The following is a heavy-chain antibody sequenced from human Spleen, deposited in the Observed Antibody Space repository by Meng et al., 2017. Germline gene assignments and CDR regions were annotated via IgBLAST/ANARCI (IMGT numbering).Heavy chain of an antibody. Sequence: LQGSSPELVEAPENLSLTCTCSDGAVSGVSYYWSWLRQPPGKGLECVGYMYYSGNTNHNPSLKSRVTVSGDTSKKYFSLKLHSVTAADTAIYYCARGEIHLYTSGSRGFDYWGQGTLVTVSS. J-gene: IGHJ4*02. V-gene: IGHV4-61*03. D-gene: IGHD3-10*01. CDR3: ARGEIHLYTSGSRGFDY. CDR1: DGAVSGVSYY. CDR2: MYYSGNT.